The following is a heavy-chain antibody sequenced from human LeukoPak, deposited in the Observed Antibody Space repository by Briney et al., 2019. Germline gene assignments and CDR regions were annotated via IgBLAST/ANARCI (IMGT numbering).Heavy chain of an antibody. CDR3: AREGYSSSWRKFDY. J-gene: IGHJ4*02. CDR1: GGSISSGGYY. Sequence: DPSETLSLTCTVSGGSISSGGYYWSWIRQPPGKSLEWIGYIYHSGSTYYNPPLKSRVTISVDRSKNQFSLKLSSVTAADTAVYYCAREGYSSSWRKFDYWGQGTLVTVSS. V-gene: IGHV4-30-2*01. CDR2: IYHSGST. D-gene: IGHD6-13*01.